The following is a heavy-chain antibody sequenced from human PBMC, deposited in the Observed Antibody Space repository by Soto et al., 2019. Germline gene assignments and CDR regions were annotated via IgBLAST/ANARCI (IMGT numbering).Heavy chain of an antibody. CDR2: ISSSSSYI. CDR3: ARDRGFCSSTSCSHYYYYYMDV. CDR1: GFTFSSYS. V-gene: IGHV3-21*01. J-gene: IGHJ6*03. Sequence: EVQLVESGGGLVKPGGSLRLSCAASGFTFSSYSMNWVRQAPGKGLEWVSSISSSSSYIYYADSVKGRFTISRDNAKNSLYLQMNSLRAEDTAVYYCARDRGFCSSTSCSHYYYYYMDVWGKGTTVTVSS. D-gene: IGHD2-2*01.